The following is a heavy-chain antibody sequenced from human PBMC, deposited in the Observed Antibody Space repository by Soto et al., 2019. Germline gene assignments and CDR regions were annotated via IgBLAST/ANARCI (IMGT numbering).Heavy chain of an antibody. J-gene: IGHJ3*02. V-gene: IGHV1-69*12. CDR2: IIPIFGTA. Sequence: QVQLVQSGAEVKKPGSSVKVSCKASGGTFSSYAISWVRQAPGQGLEWMGGIIPIFGTANYAQKFQGRVTITADESTSTAYMELSSLRSEDTAVYYCARDYWDCISTSCIRGIAAAGSSDAFDIWGQGTMVTVSS. CDR3: ARDYWDCISTSCIRGIAAAGSSDAFDI. D-gene: IGHD2-2*01. CDR1: GGTFSSYA.